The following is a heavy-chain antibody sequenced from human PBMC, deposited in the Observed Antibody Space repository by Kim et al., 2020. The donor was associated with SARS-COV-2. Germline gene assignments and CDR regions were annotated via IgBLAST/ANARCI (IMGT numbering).Heavy chain of an antibody. Sequence: GGSLRLSCAASGFTFSSYAMHWVRQAPGKGLEWVAVISYDGSNKYYADSVKGRFTISRDNSKNTLYLQMNSLRAEDTAVYYCAREAGQKWPDNWFDPWGQGTLVTVSS. V-gene: IGHV3-30-3*01. D-gene: IGHD5-12*01. CDR2: ISYDGSNK. CDR3: AREAGQKWPDNWFDP. J-gene: IGHJ5*02. CDR1: GFTFSSYA.